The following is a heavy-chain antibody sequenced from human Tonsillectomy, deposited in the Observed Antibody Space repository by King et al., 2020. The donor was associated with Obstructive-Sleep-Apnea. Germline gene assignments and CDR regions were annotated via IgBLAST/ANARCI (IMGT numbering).Heavy chain of an antibody. V-gene: IGHV3-23*04. CDR3: ARTIYYYDSSGYPRGY. CDR2: ISGSGGST. CDR1: GFTFSSYA. D-gene: IGHD3-22*01. Sequence: VQLVESGGGLVQPGGSLRLSCAASGFTFSSYAMSWVRQAPGQGLEWVSAISGSGGSTYYADSVKGRFTISRDNSKNTLYLQMNSVRADDTAVYYCARTIYYYDSSGYPRGYWGQGTLVTVSS. J-gene: IGHJ4*02.